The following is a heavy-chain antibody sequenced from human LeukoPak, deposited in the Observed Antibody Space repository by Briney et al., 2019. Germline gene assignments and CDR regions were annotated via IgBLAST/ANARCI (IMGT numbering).Heavy chain of an antibody. CDR3: AKKWFVDYYDSSGYGY. V-gene: IGHV3-23*01. CDR1: GFTFSSYA. D-gene: IGHD3-22*01. J-gene: IGHJ4*02. Sequence: PGGSLRLSCAASGFTFSSYAMSWVRQAPGKGLGWVSAISGSGGSTYYADSVKGRFTISRDNSKNTLYLQMNSLRAEDTAVYYCAKKWFVDYYDSSGYGYWGQGTLVTVSS. CDR2: ISGSGGST.